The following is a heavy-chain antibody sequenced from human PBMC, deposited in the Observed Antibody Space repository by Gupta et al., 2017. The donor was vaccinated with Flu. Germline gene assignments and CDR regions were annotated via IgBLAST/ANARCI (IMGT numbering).Heavy chain of an antibody. V-gene: IGHV2-70*04. Sequence: QVTLKESGPALVKATQTLTLTCTVSGFSITTSGMRVSWIRQPPGKALEWLARIDWDDDKFYRTSLKTRLTISKDTSKNQVVLTMTNMDPVDTATYYCAREATYSYDRSAPPDVFAVWGQGTMVIRLF. CDR2: IDWDDDK. D-gene: IGHD3-22*01. CDR1: GFSITTSGMR. J-gene: IGHJ3*01. CDR3: AREATYSYDRSAPPDVFAV.